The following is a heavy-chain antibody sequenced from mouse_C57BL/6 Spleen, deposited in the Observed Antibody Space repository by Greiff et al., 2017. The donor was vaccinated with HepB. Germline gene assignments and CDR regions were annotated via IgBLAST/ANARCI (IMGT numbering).Heavy chain of an antibody. J-gene: IGHJ4*01. V-gene: IGHV1-59*01. CDR1: GYTFTSYW. CDR3: ARYRRGENYAMDY. CDR2: IDPSDSYT. Sequence: QVQLQQPGAELVRPGPSVKLSCKASGYTFTSYWMHWVKQRPGQGLEWIGVIDPSDSYTNYNQKFKGKATLTVDTSSSTAYMQLSSLTSEDSAVYYCARYRRGENYAMDYWGQGTSVTVSS.